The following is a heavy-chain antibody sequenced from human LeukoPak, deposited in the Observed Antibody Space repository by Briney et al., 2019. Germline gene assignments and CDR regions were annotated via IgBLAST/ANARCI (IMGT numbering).Heavy chain of an antibody. CDR1: GGTFVSDK. V-gene: IGHV1-69*04. CDR3: DRDLPRTYYYDSSGYPYCFDY. Sequence: SALTLACTASGGTFVSDKDSWVRQPPGQGLEWMGRIIPIFGIANYAQKFQGRVTITADKVTSTAYMELSRLSSEDAAVYYCDRDLPRTYYYDSSGYPYCFDYWGQGTLVTVSS. D-gene: IGHD3-22*01. J-gene: IGHJ4*02. CDR2: IIPIFGIA.